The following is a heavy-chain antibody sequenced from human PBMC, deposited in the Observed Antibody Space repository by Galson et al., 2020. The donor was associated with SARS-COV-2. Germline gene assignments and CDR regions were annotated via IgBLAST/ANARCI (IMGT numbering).Heavy chain of an antibody. D-gene: IGHD3-22*01. V-gene: IGHV1-18*01. Sequence: ASVKVSCKASGYTFTSYGISWVRQAPGQGLEWMGWISAYNGNTNYAQKLQGRVTMTTDTSTSTAYMELRSLRSDDTAVYYCALSYYDSSGPELDYWGKGTLVTVSS. CDR2: ISAYNGNT. CDR3: ALSYYDSSGPELDY. J-gene: IGHJ4*02. CDR1: GYTFTSYG.